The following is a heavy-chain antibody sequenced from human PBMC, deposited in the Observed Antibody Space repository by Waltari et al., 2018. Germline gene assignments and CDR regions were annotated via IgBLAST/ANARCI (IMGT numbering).Heavy chain of an antibody. CDR1: GFPPSSFS. Sequence: EVQLVASGGGLVQPGGSLRLSCAASGFPPSSFSMHWVRQAPGKGLEFVSAISYNGGSTYYANSVKGRFTISRDNSKNTLYLQMGSLRAEDMAVYYCARVGGSYFHFDYWGQGTLVTVSS. CDR3: ARVGGSYFHFDY. J-gene: IGHJ4*02. V-gene: IGHV3-64*01. D-gene: IGHD1-26*01. CDR2: ISYNGGST.